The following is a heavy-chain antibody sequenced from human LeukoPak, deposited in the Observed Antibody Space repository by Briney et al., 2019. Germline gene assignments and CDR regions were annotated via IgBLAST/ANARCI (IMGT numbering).Heavy chain of an antibody. Sequence: ASVKVSCRASGYTFTGYYMHWVRQAPGQGLEWMGWVNTHTGATNYAQIFQGAVTMTRDTSISTAYMELSRPRSDDTAMYYCARSGRGHVYGFFDYWGQGTLVTVSS. D-gene: IGHD3-10*01. CDR1: GYTFTGYY. CDR2: VNTHTGAT. V-gene: IGHV1-2*02. J-gene: IGHJ4*02. CDR3: ARSGRGHVYGFFDY.